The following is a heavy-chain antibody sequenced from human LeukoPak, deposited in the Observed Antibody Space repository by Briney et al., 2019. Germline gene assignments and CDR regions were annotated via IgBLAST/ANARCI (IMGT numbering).Heavy chain of an antibody. D-gene: IGHD6-13*01. CDR3: ARDPTIAAAGTGNY. V-gene: IGHV3-53*01. Sequence: GGSLRLSCAASGFTFSSYSMNWVRQAPGKGLEWVSVIYSGGSTYYADSAKGRFTISRDNSKNTLYLQMNSLRAEDTAVYYCARDPTIAAAGTGNYWGQGTLVTVSS. CDR1: GFTFSSYS. CDR2: IYSGGST. J-gene: IGHJ4*02.